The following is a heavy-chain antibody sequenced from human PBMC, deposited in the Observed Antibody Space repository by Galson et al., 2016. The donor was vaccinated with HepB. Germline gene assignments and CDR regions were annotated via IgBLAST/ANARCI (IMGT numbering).Heavy chain of an antibody. Sequence: SVKVSCKASGYTFTSYAMHWVRQAPGQRLEWMGWINAGNGNTKYSQKFQGRVTITRDTSASTAYMELSSLRSEDTAVYYCARDVCAGDNCHHALAFWGQGTLVTVSS. V-gene: IGHV1-3*01. J-gene: IGHJ4*02. D-gene: IGHD2-21*01. CDR2: INAGNGNT. CDR1: GYTFTSYA. CDR3: ARDVCAGDNCHHALAF.